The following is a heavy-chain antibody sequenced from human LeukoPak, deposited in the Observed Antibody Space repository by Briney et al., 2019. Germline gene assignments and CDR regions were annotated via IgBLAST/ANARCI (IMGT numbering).Heavy chain of an antibody. CDR1: GGSFSGYY. D-gene: IGHD6-19*01. CDR3: ASPPGGSSGWYGY. CDR2: INHSGST. J-gene: IGHJ4*02. V-gene: IGHV4-34*01. Sequence: SETQSLTCAVYGGSFSGYYWSWLRQPPGKGLEWIGEINHSGSTNYNPSLKSRVTISVDTSKNQFSLKLSSVTAADTAVYYCASPPGGSSGWYGYWGQGTLVTVSS.